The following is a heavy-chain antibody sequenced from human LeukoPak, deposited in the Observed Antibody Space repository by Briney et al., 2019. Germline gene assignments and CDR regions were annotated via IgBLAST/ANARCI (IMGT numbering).Heavy chain of an antibody. Sequence: PGGSLGLSCAASGFTFSSYAMSWVRQAPGKGLEWVSAISGSGGSTYYADSVKGRFTISRDNSKNTLYLQMNSLRAEDTAVYYCAKAGGYYDSSGYLDYWGQGTLVTVSS. D-gene: IGHD3-22*01. CDR1: GFTFSSYA. CDR2: ISGSGGST. J-gene: IGHJ4*02. CDR3: AKAGGYYDSSGYLDY. V-gene: IGHV3-23*01.